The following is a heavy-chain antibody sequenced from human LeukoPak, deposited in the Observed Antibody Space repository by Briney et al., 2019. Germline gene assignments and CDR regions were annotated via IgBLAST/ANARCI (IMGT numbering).Heavy chain of an antibody. D-gene: IGHD6-6*01. CDR2: ISSSGNTI. CDR3: ARVSAPYYYYYYMDV. CDR1: GFTFSDYY. V-gene: IGHV3-11*04. Sequence: PGGSLRLSCAASGFTFSDYYMSWIRQAPGKGLEWVSYISSSGNTIYYADSVKGRFTISRDNAKNSLYLQMNSLRAEDTAVYYCARVSAPYYYYYYMDVWGKGTTVTVSS. J-gene: IGHJ6*03.